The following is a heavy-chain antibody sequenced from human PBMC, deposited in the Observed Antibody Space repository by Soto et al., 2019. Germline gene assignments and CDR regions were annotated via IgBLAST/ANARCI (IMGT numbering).Heavy chain of an antibody. J-gene: IGHJ6*02. V-gene: IGHV3-23*01. D-gene: IGHD1-26*01. Sequence: GGSLRLSCAASGFTFSSYAMSWVRQAPGKGLEWVSAISGSGGSTYYADSVKGRFTISRDNSKNTLYLQMNSLRAEDTAVYYCAKDLNVGATLYYYYGMDVWGQGTTVTVSS. CDR2: ISGSGGST. CDR3: AKDLNVGATLYYYYGMDV. CDR1: GFTFSSYA.